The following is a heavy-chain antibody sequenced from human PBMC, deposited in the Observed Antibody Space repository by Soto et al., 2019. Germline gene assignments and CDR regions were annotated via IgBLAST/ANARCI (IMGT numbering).Heavy chain of an antibody. D-gene: IGHD3-16*01. CDR2: IKSKTDGGTT. Sequence: EVQLVESGGGLVKPGGSLRLSCAASGFTFSNAWMSWVRQAPGKGLEWVGRIKSKTDGGTTDYAAPVKGRFTISRDDSKNTLYLQMNSLKTEDTAAYYCTTERVAMISASYYWGQGTLVTVSS. CDR1: GFTFSNAW. V-gene: IGHV3-15*01. CDR3: TTERVAMISASYY. J-gene: IGHJ4*02.